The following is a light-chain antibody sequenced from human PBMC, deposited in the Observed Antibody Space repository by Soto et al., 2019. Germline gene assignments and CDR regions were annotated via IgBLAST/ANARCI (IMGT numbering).Light chain of an antibody. V-gene: IGLV2-14*01. J-gene: IGLJ7*01. Sequence: QSALTQPASVSESPGQSITISCTGTSSDVGGYNYVSWYQQQPGKAPKLMIYDVSNRPSGVSNRFSGSKSGNTASLTISGLQAEDEADYYCSSYTSSSTYAVFGGGTQLTVL. CDR2: DVS. CDR3: SSYTSSSTYAV. CDR1: SSDVGGYNY.